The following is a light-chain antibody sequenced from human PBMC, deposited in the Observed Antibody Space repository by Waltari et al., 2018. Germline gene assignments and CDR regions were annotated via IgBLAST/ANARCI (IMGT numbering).Light chain of an antibody. CDR3: CSYAGIFTLYV. V-gene: IGLV2-11*01. CDR1: SSDDGCDNY. CDR2: DVT. J-gene: IGLJ1*01. Sequence: QSALTQPRPASGSRGQSVPIYCTGNSSDDGCDNYVSWYQQHPGKAPKILVYDVTERPSGVPDRFSGSKSANTASQTISGLQAEDEADYYCCSYAGIFTLYVFGAGTKVTVL.